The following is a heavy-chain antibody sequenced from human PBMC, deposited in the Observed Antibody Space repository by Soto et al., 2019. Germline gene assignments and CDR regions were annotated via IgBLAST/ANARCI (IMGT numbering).Heavy chain of an antibody. D-gene: IGHD5-12*01. CDR2: IIPIFGTA. V-gene: IGHV1-69*13. CDR1: GGTFSSYA. CDR3: ARGKYSGYDRTNWFDP. J-gene: IGHJ5*02. Sequence: ASVKVSCKASGGTFSSYAISWVREAPGQGLEWMGGIIPIFGTANYAQKFQGRVTITADESTSTAYMELSSLRSEDTAVYYCARGKYSGYDRTNWFDPWGQGTLVTVS.